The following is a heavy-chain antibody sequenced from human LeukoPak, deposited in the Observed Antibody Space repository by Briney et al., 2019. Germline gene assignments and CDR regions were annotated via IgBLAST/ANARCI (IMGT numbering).Heavy chain of an antibody. CDR3: AKDGVAARHPFDY. CDR1: GFTFSSYG. CDR2: IRYDGSNK. Sequence: GGSLRLSCAASGFTFSSYGMHWVRQAPGKGLEWVAFIRYDGSNKYYADSVKGRFTISRDNSKNTLYLQMNGLRAEDTAVYYCAKDGVAARHPFDYWGQGTLVTVSS. V-gene: IGHV3-30*02. J-gene: IGHJ4*02. D-gene: IGHD6-6*01.